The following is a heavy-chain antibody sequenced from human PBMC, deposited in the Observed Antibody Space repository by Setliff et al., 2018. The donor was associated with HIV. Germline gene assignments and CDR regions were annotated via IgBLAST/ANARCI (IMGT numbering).Heavy chain of an antibody. V-gene: IGHV1-2*06. CDR3: ARSPCRSGCDKNYYYYYMDV. D-gene: IGHD5-12*01. J-gene: IGHJ6*03. CDR2: INPNSGGT. CDR1: GYTFTGYY. Sequence: ASVKVSCKASGYTFTGYYIHWVRQAPGQGLEWMGRINPNSGGTNYAKKFQGRVTMTRDTSISTAYMELSRLRSDDTAVYYCARSPCRSGCDKNYYYYYMDVWGKGTTVTVSS.